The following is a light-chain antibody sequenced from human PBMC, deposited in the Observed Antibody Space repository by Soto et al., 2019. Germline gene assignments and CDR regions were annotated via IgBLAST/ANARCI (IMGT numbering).Light chain of an antibody. CDR1: QGISSY. V-gene: IGKV1-8*01. CDR2: AAS. CDR3: QQYYSYPT. J-gene: IGKJ1*01. Sequence: AIRMTQSPPSLSASTGDRVTITCRASQGISSYLAWYQQKPGKAPKLLIYAASTLQSGVPSRFSGSGSGTDFTLTISCLQSEDFATYYCQQYYSYPTFGQGTKV.